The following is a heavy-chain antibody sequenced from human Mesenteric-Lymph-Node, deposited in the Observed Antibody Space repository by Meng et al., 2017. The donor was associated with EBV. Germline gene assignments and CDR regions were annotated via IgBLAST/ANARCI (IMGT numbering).Heavy chain of an antibody. CDR1: GFTLRSYA. CDR3: STLEDNYDDSGPKWFYFDS. V-gene: IGHV3-30-3*01. Sequence: LVGSGGGLFQPGRSLRLSCAASGFTLRSYAMHWVRQAPGKGLEWVAVISYDGTNKYYADSVKGRFTISRDDSRNMLFLQMNSLKTEDTAVYYCSTLEDNYDDSGPKWFYFDSWGQGTLVTVSS. CDR2: ISYDGTNK. J-gene: IGHJ4*02. D-gene: IGHD3-16*01.